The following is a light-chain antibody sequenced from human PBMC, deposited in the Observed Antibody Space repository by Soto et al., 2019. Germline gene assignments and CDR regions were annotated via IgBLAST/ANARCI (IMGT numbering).Light chain of an antibody. V-gene: IGLV1-40*01. CDR2: ANT. Sequence: QSVLTQPPSVSGAPGQRVTISCTGSSSNIGPTYDVHWYQQLPGTAPKLLIYANTKRPSGVPDRFSGSKSGTSASLAITGLQAEDEADYFCKSYDSSLSGYVFGTGTKVTVL. CDR3: KSYDSSLSGYV. J-gene: IGLJ1*01. CDR1: SSNIGPTYD.